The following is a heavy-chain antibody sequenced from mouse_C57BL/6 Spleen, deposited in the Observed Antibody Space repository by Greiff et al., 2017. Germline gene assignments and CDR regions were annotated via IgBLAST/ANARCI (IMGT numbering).Heavy chain of an antibody. CDR1: GYTFTSYW. Sequence: QVQLKQPGAELVKPGASVKMSCKASGYTFTSYWITWVKQRPGQGLEWIGDIYPGSGSTNYNEKFKSKATLTVDTSSSTAYMQLSSLTSEDSEVYYCARTSYDEEGAYAMDYWGQGTSVTVSS. D-gene: IGHD2-12*01. V-gene: IGHV1-55*01. CDR2: IYPGSGST. CDR3: ARTSYDEEGAYAMDY. J-gene: IGHJ4*01.